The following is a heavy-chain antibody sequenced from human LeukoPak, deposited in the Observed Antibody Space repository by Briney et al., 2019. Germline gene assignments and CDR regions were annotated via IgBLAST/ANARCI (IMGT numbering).Heavy chain of an antibody. CDR1: GFTFSSYG. CDR2: IWYDGSNK. V-gene: IGHV3-33*01. D-gene: IGHD3-10*01. J-gene: IGHJ6*02. Sequence: QSGGSLRLSCAASGFTFSSYGMHWVRQAPGKGLEWVAVIWYDGSNKYYADSVKGRFTISRDNSKNTLYLQMNSLRAEDTAVYYCARDHHGDGSGNVGGMDVWGQGTTVTVSS. CDR3: ARDHHGDGSGNVGGMDV.